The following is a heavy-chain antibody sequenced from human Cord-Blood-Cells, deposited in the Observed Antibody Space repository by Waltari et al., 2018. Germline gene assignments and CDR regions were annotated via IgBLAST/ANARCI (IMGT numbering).Heavy chain of an antibody. J-gene: IGHJ6*02. V-gene: IGHV4-61*01. Sequence: QVQLQESGPGLVKPSETLSLTCTVSGGSVSSGSYYWSWIRQPPGKGLEWIGYIYYSGSTNYNPSLKSRVTISVDTSKNQFSLKLSSVTAADTAVYYCARDRLAVAGNYYYYYGMDVWGQGTTVTVSS. CDR1: GGSVSSGSYY. CDR2: IYYSGST. D-gene: IGHD6-19*01. CDR3: ARDRLAVAGNYYYYYGMDV.